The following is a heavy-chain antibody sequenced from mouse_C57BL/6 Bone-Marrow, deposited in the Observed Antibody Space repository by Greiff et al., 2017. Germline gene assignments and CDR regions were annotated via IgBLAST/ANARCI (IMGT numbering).Heavy chain of an antibody. Sequence: VQLQQSGAELARPGASVKMSCKASGYTFTSYTMHWVKQRPGQGLEWIGYINPSSGYTTYNQKFKDKATLTADTSSSTAYMQLSSLTSEDSAVYYCARRGGSRVYYNAMDYWGQGTSVTVSS. J-gene: IGHJ4*01. CDR1: GYTFTSYT. D-gene: IGHD1-1*01. V-gene: IGHV1-4*01. CDR2: INPSSGYT. CDR3: ARRGGSRVYYNAMDY.